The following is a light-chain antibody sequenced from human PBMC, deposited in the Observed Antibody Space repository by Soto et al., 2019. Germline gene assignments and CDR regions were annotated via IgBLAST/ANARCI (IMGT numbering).Light chain of an antibody. CDR3: QRNYRPSHWK. CDR1: QSISRY. J-gene: IGKJ1*01. Sequence: DIQMTQSPSSLSASVGDRITITCRASQSISRYLNWYQHKPGKAPKLLINAASSLERGVPSRFSGGGSGKDFTLNISSLQPDDFANYCCQRNYRPSHWKFGHGSKVNI. V-gene: IGKV1-39*01. CDR2: AAS.